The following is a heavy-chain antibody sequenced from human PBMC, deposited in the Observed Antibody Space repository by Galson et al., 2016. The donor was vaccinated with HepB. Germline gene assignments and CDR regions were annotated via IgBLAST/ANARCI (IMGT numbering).Heavy chain of an antibody. CDR3: TRGWVPTTLASGY. Sequence: APGKGLEWVSFIRSKAYGGTREYAASVKGRFTMSRDDSKSIAYLHMNSLKAEDTAVYYCTRGWVPTTLASGYWGQGTLVTVSS. D-gene: IGHD5-12*01. V-gene: IGHV3-49*02. J-gene: IGHJ4*02. CDR2: IRSKAYGGTR.